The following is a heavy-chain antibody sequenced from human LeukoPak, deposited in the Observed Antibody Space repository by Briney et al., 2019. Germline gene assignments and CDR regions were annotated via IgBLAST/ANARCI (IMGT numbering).Heavy chain of an antibody. V-gene: IGHV1-46*03. D-gene: IGHD3-3*01. J-gene: IGHJ5*02. CDR3: ARAKYDFWSGSPGGDWFDP. Sequence: ASVKVSCKASGYTFTSYYMHWVRQAPGQGLEWMGIINPSGGSTSYAQKFQGRVTMTMDTSTSTVYMELSSLRSEDTAVYYCARAKYDFWSGSPGGDWFDPWGQGTLVTVSS. CDR1: GYTFTSYY. CDR2: INPSGGST.